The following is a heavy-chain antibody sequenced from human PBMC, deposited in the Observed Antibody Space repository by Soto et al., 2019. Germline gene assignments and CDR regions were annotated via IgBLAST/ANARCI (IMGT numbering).Heavy chain of an antibody. J-gene: IGHJ4*01. Sequence: SETLSLTCTVSGASISSYYWSWIRQPPGKGLEWVGFIFHSGSTNCNPSLKSRVTFSVDTSKNQFSLKLTSVTAADTAVYYCARDQNGSPHFDYWGHGILVTVPS. CDR3: ARDQNGSPHFDY. D-gene: IGHD1-26*01. V-gene: IGHV4-59*01. CDR2: IFHSGST. CDR1: GASISSYY.